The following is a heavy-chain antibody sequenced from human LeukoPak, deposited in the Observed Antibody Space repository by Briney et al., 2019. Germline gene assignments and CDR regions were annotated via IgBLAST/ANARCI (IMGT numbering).Heavy chain of an antibody. V-gene: IGHV3-20*04. CDR1: GFTFSSYW. J-gene: IGHJ3*02. CDR2: SNWNGGNT. Sequence: GGSLRLSCAASGFTFSSYWMHWVRQAPGKGLEWVSGSNWNGGNTGYADSVKGRFTVSRDNARKSLFLQMNSLRVEDTALYYCARDLYGDYGFDTWGQGTLVTVSS. D-gene: IGHD4-17*01. CDR3: ARDLYGDYGFDT.